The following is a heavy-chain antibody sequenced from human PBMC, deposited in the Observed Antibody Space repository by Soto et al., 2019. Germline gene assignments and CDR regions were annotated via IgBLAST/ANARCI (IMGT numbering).Heavy chain of an antibody. CDR2: IYYSGST. CDR1: GGSISSGGYY. D-gene: IGHD4-17*01. V-gene: IGHV4-31*03. Sequence: TLSLTCTVSGGSISSGGYYWSWIRQHPGKGLEWIGYIYYSGSTYYNPSLKSRVTISVDTSKNQFSLKLSSVTAADTAVYYCARAPNSDYGDYGNYYGMDVWGQGTTVTVSS. CDR3: ARAPNSDYGDYGNYYGMDV. J-gene: IGHJ6*02.